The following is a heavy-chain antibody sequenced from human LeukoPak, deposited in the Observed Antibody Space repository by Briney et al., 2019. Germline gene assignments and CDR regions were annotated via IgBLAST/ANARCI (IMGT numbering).Heavy chain of an antibody. CDR2: IRYDGSNK. Sequence: GGSLRLSCAASGFTFSSYGMHWVRQAPGKGLEWVAFIRYDGSNKYYEDAVKGRFTISRDNSKNTLYLQMNSLRAEDTAVYYCAKDRGYNYEYWGQGTLVTVSS. CDR3: AKDRGYNYEY. D-gene: IGHD5-18*01. J-gene: IGHJ4*02. V-gene: IGHV3-30*02. CDR1: GFTFSSYG.